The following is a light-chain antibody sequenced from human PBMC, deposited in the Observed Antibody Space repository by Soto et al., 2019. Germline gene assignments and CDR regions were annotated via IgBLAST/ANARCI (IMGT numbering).Light chain of an antibody. V-gene: IGLV2-8*01. Sequence: QSALTQPPSASGSPGQSVTISCTGTSSDVGGYNSVSWYQQHPGKAPKLLIYDVSKRPSGVPEHFSGSKFGNTASLTVSGLQAEDEADYYCNSYAGSNNWVFGGGTKLTVL. CDR1: SSDVGGYNS. CDR2: DVS. CDR3: NSYAGSNNWV. J-gene: IGLJ3*02.